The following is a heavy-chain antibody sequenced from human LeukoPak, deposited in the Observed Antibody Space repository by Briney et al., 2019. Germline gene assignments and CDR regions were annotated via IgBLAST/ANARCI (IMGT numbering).Heavy chain of an antibody. Sequence: GGSLRLSCAASGFTFNSYSMNWVRQAPGKGLEWVSSISSSSSYIYYTDSVKGRFTISRDNAKNSLYLQMNSLRAEDTAVYYCAGLYYHGSGSTAFDIWGQGTMVTVSS. CDR1: GFTFNSYS. V-gene: IGHV3-21*01. CDR3: AGLYYHGSGSTAFDI. J-gene: IGHJ3*02. CDR2: ISSSSSYI. D-gene: IGHD3-10*01.